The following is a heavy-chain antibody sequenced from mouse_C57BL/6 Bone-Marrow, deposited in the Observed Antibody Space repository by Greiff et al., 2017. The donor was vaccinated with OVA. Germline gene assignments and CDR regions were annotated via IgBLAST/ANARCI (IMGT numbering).Heavy chain of an antibody. V-gene: IGHV1-74*01. CDR1: GYTFTSYW. CDR2: IHPSDSDT. CDR3: AIWAYYSNFWYFDV. Sequence: VKLQQPGAELVKPGASVKVSCKASGYTFTSYWMHWVKQRPGQGLEWIGRIHPSDSDTNYNQKFKGKATLTVDKSSSTAYMQLSSLTSEDSAVYYCAIWAYYSNFWYFDVWGTGTTVTVAS. J-gene: IGHJ1*03. D-gene: IGHD2-5*01.